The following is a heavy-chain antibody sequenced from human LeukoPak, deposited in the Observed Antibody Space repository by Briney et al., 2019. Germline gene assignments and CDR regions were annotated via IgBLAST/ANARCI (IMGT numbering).Heavy chain of an antibody. D-gene: IGHD3/OR15-3a*01. CDR3: ASGGTIFTFFDF. Sequence: SQTLSLTCIVSGDSFSIDDYYWNWLRQPAGQGLEWIGRVYTTGNTLYNPSFNSRVVISIDRSKNQFSLKLTSVTAADTALYYCASGGTIFTFFDFWGQGKLVTVSS. J-gene: IGHJ4*02. CDR2: VYTTGNT. V-gene: IGHV4-61*02. CDR1: GDSFSIDDYY.